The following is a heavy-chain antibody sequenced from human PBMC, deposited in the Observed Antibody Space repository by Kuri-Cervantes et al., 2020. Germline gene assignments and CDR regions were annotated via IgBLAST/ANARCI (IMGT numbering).Heavy chain of an antibody. CDR1: GYTFTTYA. V-gene: IGHV1-2*02. D-gene: IGHD2-2*01. Sequence: ASVKVSCKASGYTFTTYAVHWVRQAPGQGLEWMGWINPNSGGTNYAQKFQGRVTMTRDTSISTAYMELSRLRSDDTAVYYCAREVVPDPTTNAFDIWGRGTMVTDSS. J-gene: IGHJ3*02. CDR3: AREVVPDPTTNAFDI. CDR2: INPNSGGT.